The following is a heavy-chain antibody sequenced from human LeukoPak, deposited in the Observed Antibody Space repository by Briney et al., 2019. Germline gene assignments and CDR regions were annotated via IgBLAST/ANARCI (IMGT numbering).Heavy chain of an antibody. J-gene: IGHJ4*02. D-gene: IGHD5-18*01. CDR1: GFTFSSYA. CDR2: ISYDGSNK. CDR3: ARGSDSYGYPFDY. Sequence: GRSLRLSCAASGFTFSSYAMHWVRQAPGKGLEWVAVISYDGSNKYYADSVKGRFTISRDNSKNTLYLQMNSLRAEDTAVYYCARGSDSYGYPFDYWGQGTLVTVSS. V-gene: IGHV3-30-3*01.